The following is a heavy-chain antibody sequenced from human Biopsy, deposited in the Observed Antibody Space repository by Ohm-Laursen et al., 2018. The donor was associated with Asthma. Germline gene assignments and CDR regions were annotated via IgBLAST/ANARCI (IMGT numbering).Heavy chain of an antibody. CDR1: SGSGGYMRSGNYY. CDR2: IYYSGTT. Sequence: GTLSLTCSLSSGSGGYMRSGNYYWGWIRQPPGKGLEWIGSIYYSGTTYYNPSLESRVTVSEDTSKNQLSLKLTSVTAADTAVYYCVRGSSSWHHGPFHYYYGLDVWGQGTTATVSS. J-gene: IGHJ6*02. CDR3: VRGSSSWHHGPFHYYYGLDV. D-gene: IGHD6-13*01. V-gene: IGHV4-39*01.